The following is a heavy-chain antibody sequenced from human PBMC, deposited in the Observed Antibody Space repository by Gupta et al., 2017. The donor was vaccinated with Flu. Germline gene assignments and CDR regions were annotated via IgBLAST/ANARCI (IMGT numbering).Heavy chain of an antibody. Sequence: ATGQGLEWMGWMNPNSGNTGYAQKFQGRVTMTRNTSISTAYMELSSLRSEDTAVYYCARGRSPKYSSGWYAHWGQGTLVTVSS. CDR2: MNPNSGNT. J-gene: IGHJ5*02. CDR3: ARGRSPKYSSGWYAH. V-gene: IGHV1-8*01. D-gene: IGHD6-19*01.